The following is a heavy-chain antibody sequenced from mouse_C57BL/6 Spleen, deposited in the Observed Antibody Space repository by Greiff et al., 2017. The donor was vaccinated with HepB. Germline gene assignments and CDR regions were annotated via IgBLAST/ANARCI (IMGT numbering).Heavy chain of an antibody. CDR3: ARDCDCDGCYAMDD. Sequence: VQLKESGGGLVKPGGSLKLSCAASGFTFSSYAMSWVRQTPEKRLEWVATISDGGSYTYYPDNVKGRFTISRDNAKNNLYLQMSHLKSEDTAMYYCARDCDCDGCYAMDDWGQGTSVTVSS. CDR1: GFTFSSYA. J-gene: IGHJ4*01. CDR2: ISDGGSYT. V-gene: IGHV5-4*01.